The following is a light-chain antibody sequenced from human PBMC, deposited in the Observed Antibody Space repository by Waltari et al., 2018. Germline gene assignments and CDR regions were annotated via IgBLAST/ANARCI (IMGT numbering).Light chain of an antibody. Sequence: DIQMTQSPPSLSASVGDTITITCRASQGVGTLVNWYQYTPPKAPKRLIFGASSLQRGVPSRFSGRGSGTDFTLTVSSLQPEDFTTYCCQQSFSSPWTFGPGTQV. V-gene: IGKV1-39*01. J-gene: IGKJ1*01. CDR3: QQSFSSPWT. CDR1: QGVGTL. CDR2: GAS.